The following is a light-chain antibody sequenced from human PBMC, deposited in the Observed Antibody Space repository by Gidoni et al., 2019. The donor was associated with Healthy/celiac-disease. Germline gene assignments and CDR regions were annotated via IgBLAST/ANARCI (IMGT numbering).Light chain of an antibody. CDR2: DAS. Sequence: EIVLTQSPDTLSLSPGERATLSCRDSQSVSSYLAWYQQKPGQTPRLLVYDASNRATGIPARFSGSGPGTYFTLTISSLEPEDFAVYYCQQRSNWGGTFGPGTKVDIK. CDR3: QQRSNWGGT. J-gene: IGKJ3*01. V-gene: IGKV3-11*01. CDR1: QSVSSY.